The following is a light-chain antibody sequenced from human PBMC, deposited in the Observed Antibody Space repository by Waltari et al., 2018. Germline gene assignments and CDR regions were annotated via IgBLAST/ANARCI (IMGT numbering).Light chain of an antibody. CDR2: DAS. CDR1: QDIRNY. V-gene: IGKV1-33*01. Sequence: DIQMTQSPPSLSASVGDRVTITCQASQDIRNYLNWYQQKAGKAPKLLIYDASKLETVVPSRFSGSGSGTDFTFTISSLQPEDIATYYCQQFDTPLSFGGGTKVEIK. CDR3: QQFDTPLS. J-gene: IGKJ4*01.